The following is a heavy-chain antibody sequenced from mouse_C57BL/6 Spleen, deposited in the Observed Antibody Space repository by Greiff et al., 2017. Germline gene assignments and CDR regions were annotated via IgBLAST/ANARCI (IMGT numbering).Heavy chain of an antibody. CDR2: IYPRDGST. D-gene: IGHD1-1*01. CDR1: GYTFTSYA. V-gene: IGHV1-85*01. J-gene: IGHJ1*03. CDR3: AREYYYGSSYEYFDV. Sequence: VQGVESGPELVKPGASVKLSCKASGYTFTSYAINWVKQRPGQGLEWIGWIYPRDGSTKYNEKFKGKATLTVDTSSSTAYMELHSLTSEDSAVYFCAREYYYGSSYEYFDVWGTGTTVTVSS.